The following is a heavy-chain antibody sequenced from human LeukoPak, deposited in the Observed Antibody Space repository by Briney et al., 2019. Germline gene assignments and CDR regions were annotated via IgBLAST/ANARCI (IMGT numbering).Heavy chain of an antibody. Sequence: GGSLRLSCAASGFTFSSYSMKWVRRAPGKGLEWVTSISSSSSYIYYADSVKGRFTISRDNAKNSLYLQMNSLRAEDTAVYYCAKDAYQLLHFDYWGQGTLVTVSS. D-gene: IGHD2-2*01. CDR2: ISSSSSYI. J-gene: IGHJ4*02. CDR3: AKDAYQLLHFDY. CDR1: GFTFSSYS. V-gene: IGHV3-21*04.